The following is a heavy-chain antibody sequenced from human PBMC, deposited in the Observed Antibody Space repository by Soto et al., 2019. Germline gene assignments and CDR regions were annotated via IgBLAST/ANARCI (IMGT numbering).Heavy chain of an antibody. Sequence: GGSLRLSCAASGFTFSDHYMDWVRQAPGKGLEWVGRTRNKANSYTTEYAASVKGRFTISRDDSKNSLYLQMNSLKTEDTAVYYCARESYILWFGGVSYMDVWGKGTTVTVSS. CDR3: ARESYILWFGGVSYMDV. V-gene: IGHV3-72*01. CDR1: GFTFSDHY. D-gene: IGHD3-10*01. J-gene: IGHJ6*03. CDR2: TRNKANSYTT.